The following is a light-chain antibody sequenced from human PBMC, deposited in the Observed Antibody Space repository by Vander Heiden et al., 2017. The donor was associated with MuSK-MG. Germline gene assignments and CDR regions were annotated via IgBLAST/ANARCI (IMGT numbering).Light chain of an antibody. CDR1: QSVLYSSNNKNY. V-gene: IGKV4-1*01. J-gene: IGKJ2*01. CDR3: QQYYSNSHS. CDR2: WAS. Sequence: DIVVTQSPASLAVSLGERATINCRSSQSVLYSSNNKNYLAWFQQKPGQPPELLIYWASTRESGVPDRFTGSGSGTNFTLTISSLQAEDVAVYYCQQYYSNSHSFGQWTKLEIK.